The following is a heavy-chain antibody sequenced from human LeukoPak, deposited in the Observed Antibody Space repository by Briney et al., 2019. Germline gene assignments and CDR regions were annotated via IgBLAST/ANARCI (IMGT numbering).Heavy chain of an antibody. CDR2: INSDGSST. Sequence: GGSLGLSCAASGFTFSSYWMHWVRQAPGKGLVWVSRINSDGSSTSYADSVKGRFTISRDNAKNTLYLQMNSLRAEDTAVYYCARQVYYNSDYDYWGQGTLVTVSS. J-gene: IGHJ4*02. CDR3: ARQVYYNSDYDY. D-gene: IGHD5-24*01. V-gene: IGHV3-74*01. CDR1: GFTFSSYW.